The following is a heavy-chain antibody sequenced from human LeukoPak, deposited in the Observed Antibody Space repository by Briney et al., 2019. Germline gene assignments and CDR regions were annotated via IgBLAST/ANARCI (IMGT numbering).Heavy chain of an antibody. J-gene: IGHJ3*02. CDR3: ARDQSRTFTMIEPDAFDI. CDR1: GGTFSSYA. D-gene: IGHD3-22*01. V-gene: IGHV1-69*05. CDR2: IIPIFGTA. Sequence: SVKVSCKASGGTFSSYAISWLRQAPGQGLEWMGGIIPIFGTANYAQKFQGRITITTDESTSTAYMELSSLRSEDTAVYYCARDQSRTFTMIEPDAFDIWGQGTMVTVSS.